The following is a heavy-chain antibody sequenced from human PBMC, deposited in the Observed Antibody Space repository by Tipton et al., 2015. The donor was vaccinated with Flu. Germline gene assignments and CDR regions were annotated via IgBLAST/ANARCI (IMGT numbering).Heavy chain of an antibody. CDR2: IYPGDSDT. D-gene: IGHD5-18*01. Sequence: QLVQSGAEVKKPGESLKISCKGSGYSFTSYWIGWVRQMPGKGLEWMGIIYPGDSDTRYSPSFQGQVTISADKSISTAYLQWSSRKASDPAMYYCARHGYSYGYGSINWFDPWGQGTLVTVSS. J-gene: IGHJ5*02. CDR1: GYSFTSYW. CDR3: ARHGYSYGYGSINWFDP. V-gene: IGHV5-51*01.